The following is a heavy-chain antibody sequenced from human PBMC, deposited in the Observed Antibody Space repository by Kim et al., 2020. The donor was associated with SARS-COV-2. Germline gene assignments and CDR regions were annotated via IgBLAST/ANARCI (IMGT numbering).Heavy chain of an antibody. CDR1: GGSFSGYY. J-gene: IGHJ6*02. CDR3: ARGYVYCSSTSCYFRGRVGYYYYGMVV. CDR2: INHSGST. V-gene: IGHV4-34*01. D-gene: IGHD2-2*01. Sequence: SETLSLTCAVYGGSFSGYYWSWIRQPPGKGLEWIGEINHSGSTNYNPSLKSRVTISVDTSKNQFSLKLSSVTAADTAVYYCARGYVYCSSTSCYFRGRVGYYYYGMVVWGQGTTVTVSS.